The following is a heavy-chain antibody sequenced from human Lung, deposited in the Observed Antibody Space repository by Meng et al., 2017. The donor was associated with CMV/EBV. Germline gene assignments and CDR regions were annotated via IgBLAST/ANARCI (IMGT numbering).Heavy chain of an antibody. CDR1: GFSFNNYA. CDR2: IRGSGGGT. CDR3: VRFGGKGSRGWLGYGMDA. J-gene: IGHJ6*02. Sequence: GEXXKISCAASGFSFNNYAMTWVRQAPGKGLEWVSSIRGSGGGTYYADSVKGRFTVSRDNSRNTVFVQMNSLRAEDTAIYYCVRFGGKGSRGWLGYGMDAWGQGTXVTVSS. V-gene: IGHV3-23*01. D-gene: IGHD3-10*01.